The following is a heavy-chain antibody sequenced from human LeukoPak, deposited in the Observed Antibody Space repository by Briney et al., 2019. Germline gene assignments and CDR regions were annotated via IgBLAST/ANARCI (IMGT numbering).Heavy chain of an antibody. D-gene: IGHD3-3*01. J-gene: IGHJ4*02. Sequence: PGRSLRLSCAASGFTFDDYAMHWVRQAPGKGLEWVSGISWNSGSIGYADSVEGRFTISRDNAKNSLYLQMNSLRAEDTALYYCARAHVAIFGVVEHFDYWGQGTLVTVSS. CDR1: GFTFDDYA. CDR2: ISWNSGSI. V-gene: IGHV3-9*01. CDR3: ARAHVAIFGVVEHFDY.